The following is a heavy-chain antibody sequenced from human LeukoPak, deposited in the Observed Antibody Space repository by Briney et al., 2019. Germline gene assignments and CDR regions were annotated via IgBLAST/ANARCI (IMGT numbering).Heavy chain of an antibody. J-gene: IGHJ3*02. CDR2: ISASGLST. V-gene: IGHV3-23*01. CDR3: ARYLRHTGTTEPYDSFDI. D-gene: IGHD1-1*01. CDR1: GFTFSSYA. Sequence: PGGSLTLSCAVSGFTFSSYAMSWVRQAPGKGLEWVSAISASGLSTYYVDSVKGRFTISRDNAKNTLYLQMTSLRAEDTALYYCARYLRHTGTTEPYDSFDIWGRGTMVTVSS.